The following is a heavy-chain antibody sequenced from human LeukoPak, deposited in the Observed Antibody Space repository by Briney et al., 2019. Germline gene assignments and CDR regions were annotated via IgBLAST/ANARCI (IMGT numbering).Heavy chain of an antibody. J-gene: IGHJ3*02. CDR2: ISSSGSTI. CDR3: ASLLLTTVKVDAFDI. V-gene: IGHV3-11*01. CDR1: GFTLSDYY. Sequence: GGSLRLSCAAAGFTLSDYYMSWIRQAPGKGLEWVSYISSSGSTIYYADSVKGRFTISRDNAKNSLYLQMNSLRAEDTAVYYCASLLLTTVKVDAFDIWGQGTMVTVSS. D-gene: IGHD4-17*01.